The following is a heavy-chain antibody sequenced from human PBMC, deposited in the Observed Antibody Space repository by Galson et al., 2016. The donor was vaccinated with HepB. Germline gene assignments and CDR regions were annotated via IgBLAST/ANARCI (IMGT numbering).Heavy chain of an antibody. Sequence: PALVKPTQTLTLTCSFSGFSLRNNGMGVAWIRQPPGKAPEWLALIYWDDDGQYSPSLMSRLTITKDTSKNQVVLRMTNVGPMDTGTYYCAHRKSEDREGIFDPWGQGILVTVSS. CDR2: IYWDDDG. CDR1: GFSLRNNGMG. D-gene: IGHD3-3*01. J-gene: IGHJ5*02. CDR3: AHRKSEDREGIFDP. V-gene: IGHV2-5*02.